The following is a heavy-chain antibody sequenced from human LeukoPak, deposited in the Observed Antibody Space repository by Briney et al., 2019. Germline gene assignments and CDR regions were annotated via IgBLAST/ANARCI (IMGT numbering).Heavy chain of an antibody. Sequence: GGSLRLSCAASGFTFSSYGMHWVRQAPGKGLEWVAVISYDGSNKYYADSVRGRFTISRDNSKNTLYLQMNSLRAEDTAVYYCAKSQLIVVVVAAIDYWGQGTLVTVSS. J-gene: IGHJ4*02. D-gene: IGHD2-15*01. V-gene: IGHV3-30*18. CDR1: GFTFSSYG. CDR3: AKSQLIVVVVAAIDY. CDR2: ISYDGSNK.